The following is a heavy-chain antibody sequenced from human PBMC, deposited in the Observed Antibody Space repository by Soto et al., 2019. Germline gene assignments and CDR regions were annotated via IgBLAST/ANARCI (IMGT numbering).Heavy chain of an antibody. CDR2: ISATGGST. CDR3: ANHHDILTAYSD. J-gene: IGHJ4*02. Sequence: GGSLRLSCAASGFTFGSYAMSWVRQAPGKGLEWVSSISATGGSTYYADSMKGRFTISRDNSKNTLYLQMNSLRDEDTAIYYCANHHDILTAYSDWGQGTLVTVSS. V-gene: IGHV3-23*01. CDR1: GFTFGSYA. D-gene: IGHD3-9*01.